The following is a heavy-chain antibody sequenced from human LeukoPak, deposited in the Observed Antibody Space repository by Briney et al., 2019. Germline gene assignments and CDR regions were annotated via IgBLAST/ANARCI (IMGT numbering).Heavy chain of an antibody. Sequence: GSLRLSCAASGFTFSSYAMSWVRQAPGKGLQWVSAISGSGGSTYYADSVKGRFTISRDNSKNTLYLQMNSLRAEDTAVYYCAKGGQDYCSGGSCYTYYYYGMDVWGQGTTVTVSS. CDR1: GFTFSSYA. J-gene: IGHJ6*02. CDR3: AKGGQDYCSGGSCYTYYYYGMDV. V-gene: IGHV3-23*01. D-gene: IGHD2-15*01. CDR2: ISGSGGST.